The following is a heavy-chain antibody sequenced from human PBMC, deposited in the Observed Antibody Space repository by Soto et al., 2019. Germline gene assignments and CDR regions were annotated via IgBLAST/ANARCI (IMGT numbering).Heavy chain of an antibody. CDR2: VDPGDSDT. CDR1: GYSFTSYW. V-gene: IGHV5-51*01. Sequence: GESLKISWKGSGYSFTSYWIGWVRQMPGKGLEWMGIVDPGDSDTRYSPSFQGQVTISGDKSINTAYLQWSSLRASDTAMYYCARRAIIVRGVTSYYFDYWGQGTLVTVSS. D-gene: IGHD3-10*01. J-gene: IGHJ4*02. CDR3: ARRAIIVRGVTSYYFDY.